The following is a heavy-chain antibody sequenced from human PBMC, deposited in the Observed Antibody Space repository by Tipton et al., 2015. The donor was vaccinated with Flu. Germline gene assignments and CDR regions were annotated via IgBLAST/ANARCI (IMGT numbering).Heavy chain of an antibody. D-gene: IGHD2-15*01. CDR2: IDPKTGGA. J-gene: IGHJ3*01. Sequence: QLVQSGPEVKKPGASVNLSCKTSGYTFNTFYLHWVRQAPGQGLEWLGVIDPKTGGATYSQKLQGRVTMTSDSSTATVYMDLTSLRSEDTALYYCVRFSGGSARATFDVWAQGTMLTVSS. CDR1: GYTFNTFY. V-gene: IGHV1-46*02. CDR3: VRFSGGSARATFDV.